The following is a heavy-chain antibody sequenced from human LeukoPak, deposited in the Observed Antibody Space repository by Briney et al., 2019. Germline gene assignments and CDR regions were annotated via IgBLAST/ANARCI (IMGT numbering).Heavy chain of an antibody. D-gene: IGHD3-22*01. CDR1: GFTFSSYA. J-gene: IGHJ4*02. V-gene: IGHV3-66*01. CDR2: IYSGGST. Sequence: GGSLRLSCAASGFTFSSYAMSWVRQAPGKGLEWVSVIYSGGSTYYADSVKGRFTISRDNSKNTLYLQMNSLRAEDTAVYYCARDSSYYDSSGYQGHYFDYWGQGTLVTVSS. CDR3: ARDSSYYDSSGYQGHYFDY.